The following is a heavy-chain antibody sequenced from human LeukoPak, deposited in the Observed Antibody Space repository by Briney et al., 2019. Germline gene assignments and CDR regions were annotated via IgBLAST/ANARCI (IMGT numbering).Heavy chain of an antibody. CDR1: GYTFTTYG. CDR2: IRAYNGDT. CDR3: ARDYGTSARKNFDY. Sequence: ASVRVSCEASGYTFTTYGISWVRQAPGQGLEWMGWIRAYNGDTDYAQKFQGRVTMTTDTSTSTAYVELSSLTSDDTAVYYCARDYGTSARKNFDYWGQGTLVTVSS. D-gene: IGHD3-16*01. V-gene: IGHV1-18*01. J-gene: IGHJ4*02.